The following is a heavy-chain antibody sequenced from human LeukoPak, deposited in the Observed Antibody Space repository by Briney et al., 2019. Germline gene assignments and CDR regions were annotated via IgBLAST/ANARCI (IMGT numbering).Heavy chain of an antibody. CDR2: IYYSGST. V-gene: IGHV4-39*07. CDR1: GGSISSSSYY. J-gene: IGHJ4*02. CDR3: ARDPKDFYDTSNLYFDY. Sequence: TSSETLSLTCTVSGGSISSSSYYWGWIRQPPGKGLEWIGSIYYSGSTYYNPSLKSRVTISVDTSKNQFSLKLSSVTAADTAVYYCARDPKDFYDTSNLYFDYWGRGTLVTVSS. D-gene: IGHD3-22*01.